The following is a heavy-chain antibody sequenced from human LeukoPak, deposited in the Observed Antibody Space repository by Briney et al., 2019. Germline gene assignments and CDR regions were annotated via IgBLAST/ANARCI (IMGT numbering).Heavy chain of an antibody. Sequence: SQTLSLTCAISGDSVSSNSVTWNWIRQSPSRGLEWLGRTYYRSTWYNDYAVSVRGRITVNPDTSKNQFSLHLNSVTPEDTAVYYCARRLTQYDCFDPWGQGILDTVSS. CDR2: TYYRSTWYN. D-gene: IGHD2-2*01. V-gene: IGHV6-1*01. J-gene: IGHJ5*02. CDR1: GDSVSSNSVT. CDR3: ARRLTQYDCFDP.